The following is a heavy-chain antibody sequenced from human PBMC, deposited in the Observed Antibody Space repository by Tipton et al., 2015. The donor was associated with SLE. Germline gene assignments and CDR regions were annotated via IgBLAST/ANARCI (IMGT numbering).Heavy chain of an antibody. CDR2: IRADGSNK. V-gene: IGHV3-30*02. CDR1: GFTYSGYA. CDR3: AGGTRACFVH. D-gene: IGHD3-16*01. J-gene: IGHJ4*02. Sequence: PLRLPCAASGFTYSGYAMHWVRQAPGKGLEWVAFIRADGSNKDYADSVKGRLTISRDNSKNTLYRQMNRLRVEDTAVYYCAGGTRACFVHGGQGTLVTVSS.